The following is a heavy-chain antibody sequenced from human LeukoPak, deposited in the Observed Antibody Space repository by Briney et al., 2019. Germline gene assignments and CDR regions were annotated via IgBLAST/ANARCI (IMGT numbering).Heavy chain of an antibody. D-gene: IGHD3-3*01. V-gene: IGHV1-69*13. CDR2: IIPIFGTA. Sequence: ASVKVSCKASGGTFSSYAISWVRQAPGQGLEWMGGIIPIFGTANYAQKFQGRVTITADESTSTACMELSSLRSEDTAVYYCARFTTPRFWSGSVPFNWFDPWGQGTLVTVSS. CDR3: ARFTTPRFWSGSVPFNWFDP. J-gene: IGHJ5*02. CDR1: GGTFSSYA.